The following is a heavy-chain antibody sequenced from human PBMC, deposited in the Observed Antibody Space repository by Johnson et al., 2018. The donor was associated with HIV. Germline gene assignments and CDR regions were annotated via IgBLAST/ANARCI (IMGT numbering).Heavy chain of an antibody. V-gene: IGHV3-53*05. CDR3: AKETTVTPGAFDI. Sequence: SGGSTYYADSVKGRFTVSRDSSKNTLYLQMNSLRAEDTAVYYCAKETTVTPGAFDIWGQGTMVTVSS. D-gene: IGHD4-17*01. CDR2: SGGST. J-gene: IGHJ3*02.